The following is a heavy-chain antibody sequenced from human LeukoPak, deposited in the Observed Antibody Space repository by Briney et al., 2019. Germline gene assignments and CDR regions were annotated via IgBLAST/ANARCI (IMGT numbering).Heavy chain of an antibody. CDR2: ISNEGAT. Sequence: PGGSLRLSCAASGFSVSASYMSWVRQAPGKGLESLSVISNEGATYYADSVKGRFTISRDNAKNSLYLQMNSLRAEDTAVYYCASHTVVVTATHDAFAFWGQGTMVTVSS. V-gene: IGHV3-53*01. CDR3: ASHTVVVTATHDAFAF. J-gene: IGHJ3*01. CDR1: GFSVSASY. D-gene: IGHD2-21*02.